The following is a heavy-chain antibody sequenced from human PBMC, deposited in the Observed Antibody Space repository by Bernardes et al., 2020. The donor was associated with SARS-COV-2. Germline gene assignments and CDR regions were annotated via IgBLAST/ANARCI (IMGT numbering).Heavy chain of an antibody. J-gene: IGHJ3*02. V-gene: IGHV3-48*01. CDR2: ISSSSSTI. CDR3: GYSYGSGAFDI. D-gene: IGHD5-18*01. CDR1: GFTFSSYS. Sequence: GGSLRLSCAASGFTFSSYSMNWVRQAPGKGLEWVSYISSSSSTIYYADSVKGRFTISRDNAKNSLYLQMNSLRAEDTAVYYCGYSYGSGAFDIWGQGTMVTVSS.